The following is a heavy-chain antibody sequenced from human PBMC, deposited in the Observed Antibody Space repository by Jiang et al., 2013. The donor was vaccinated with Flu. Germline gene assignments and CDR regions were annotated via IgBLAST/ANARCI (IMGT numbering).Heavy chain of an antibody. CDR2: IYYTGST. CDR1: GGSISTYY. CDR3: ARQWLDTTRVRVAFDI. D-gene: IGHD6-19*01. Sequence: SGPGLVKPSETLSLICTVSGGSISTYYWSWIRQPPGKGLEWIGYIYYTGSTSYNPSLKSRVTTSVDTSKNQFSLKLSSVTAADTAVYYCARQWLDTTRVRVAFDIWGQGTMVTVSS. J-gene: IGHJ3*02. V-gene: IGHV4-59*01.